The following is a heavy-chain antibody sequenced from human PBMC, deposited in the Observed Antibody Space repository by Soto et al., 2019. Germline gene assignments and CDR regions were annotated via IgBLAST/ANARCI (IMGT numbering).Heavy chain of an antibody. CDR1: GGTFSTYA. V-gene: IGHV1-69*12. CDR3: ASGIQLWLRRINNGYSG. CDR2: IIPMFGTA. J-gene: IGHJ4*02. D-gene: IGHD5-18*01. Sequence: QVQLVQSGAEVKKPESSVKVSCKAPGGTFSTYAISWVRQAAGQGLEWMGGIIPMFGTANYAQWFQDRVTITADESTNTVYMELSSLRSEDTAVYFCASGIQLWLRRINNGYSGWGQGTLVTVSS.